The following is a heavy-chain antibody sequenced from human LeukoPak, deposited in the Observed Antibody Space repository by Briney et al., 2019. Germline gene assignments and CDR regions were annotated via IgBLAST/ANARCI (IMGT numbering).Heavy chain of an antibody. J-gene: IGHJ4*02. D-gene: IGHD3-10*01. CDR2: INHSGST. V-gene: IGHV4-34*01. Sequence: SETLSLTCAVYGGSFSGYHWSWIRQPPGKGLEWIGEINHSGSTNYNPSLKSRVTISVDTSKNQFSLKLSSVTAADTAVYYCARVVGYYGSGSYYNFDYWGQGTLVTVSS. CDR1: GGSFSGYH. CDR3: ARVVGYYGSGSYYNFDY.